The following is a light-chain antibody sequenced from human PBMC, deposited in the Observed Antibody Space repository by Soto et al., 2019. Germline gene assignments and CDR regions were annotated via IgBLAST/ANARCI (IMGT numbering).Light chain of an antibody. V-gene: IGKV2-30*02. J-gene: IGKJ1*01. CDR2: RVS. CDR1: QSLFHSDGNTY. Sequence: VLIQSPVSLPVKLGQPASMSFTSIQSLFHSDGNTYLNWFQQRPGQSPRRLLYRVSNRDSGVADKFSGSASGTNFTLKISWVEAEDVGVYYCMQGTHWPRTFGQGTKVDIK. CDR3: MQGTHWPRT.